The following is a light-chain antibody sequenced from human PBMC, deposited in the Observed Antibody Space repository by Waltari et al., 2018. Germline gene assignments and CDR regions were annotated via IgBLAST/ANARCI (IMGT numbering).Light chain of an antibody. CDR3: QQYGSSILYT. J-gene: IGKJ2*01. CDR1: QSLTKRY. CDR2: GAS. V-gene: IGKV3-20*01. Sequence: VLTQSPGTLSLSPGERATLSCRASQSLTKRYLAWYQQKPGQAPRLLIYGASSRAAGIPDRFSGSGSGTDCTLTISRLEPDDFAVYYCQQYGSSILYTFGQGTKLEI.